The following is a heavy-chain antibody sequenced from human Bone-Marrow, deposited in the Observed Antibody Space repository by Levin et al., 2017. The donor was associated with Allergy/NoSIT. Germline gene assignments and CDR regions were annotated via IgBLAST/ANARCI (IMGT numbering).Heavy chain of an antibody. CDR2: ISTNSGYI. J-gene: IGHJ4*02. V-gene: IGHV3-21*01. Sequence: PWASVKVSCAASGFSFSIYPMNWVRQAPGKGLEWISFISTNSGYIYYADSVRGRFTISRDNAKRSVYLQMNSLRADDTAVYYCARGPEVWGQGTPVTVSS. CDR1: GFSFSIYP. CDR3: ARGPEV. D-gene: IGHD1-14*01.